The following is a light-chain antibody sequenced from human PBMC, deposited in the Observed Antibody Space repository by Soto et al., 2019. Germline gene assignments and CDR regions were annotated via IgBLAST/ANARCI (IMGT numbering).Light chain of an antibody. V-gene: IGKV1-39*01. Sequence: DIQMTQSPSSLSASVGDRVTITCRASQSISSYLNWYQQKPGKAPNLLIYAASSLQSGVLSRFSGSGSGTDFTLTISSLQPEDFATYYCQQSYSTLYTFGQGTKLEIK. J-gene: IGKJ2*01. CDR3: QQSYSTLYT. CDR2: AAS. CDR1: QSISSY.